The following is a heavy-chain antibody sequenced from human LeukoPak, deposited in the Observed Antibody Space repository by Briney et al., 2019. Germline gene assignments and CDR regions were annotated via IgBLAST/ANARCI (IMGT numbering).Heavy chain of an antibody. J-gene: IGHJ4*02. V-gene: IGHV3-33*01. CDR2: IWYDGSNK. Sequence: GGSLRLSCAASRFTFSTYGMHWVRQAPGKGLEWVAFIWYDGSNKYYADSVKGRFIISRDNSKNTLYLQMNSLRAEDTAVYYCARDLGPVDTAMRWGQGTLVTVSS. CDR3: ARDLGPVDTAMR. D-gene: IGHD5-18*01. CDR1: RFTFSTYG.